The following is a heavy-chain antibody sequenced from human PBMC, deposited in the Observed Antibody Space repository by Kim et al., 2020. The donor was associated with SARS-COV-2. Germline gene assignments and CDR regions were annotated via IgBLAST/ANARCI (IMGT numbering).Heavy chain of an antibody. J-gene: IGHJ4*02. D-gene: IGHD3-16*02. V-gene: IGHV4-34*01. Sequence: SETLSLTCAVYGGSFSGYYWSWIRQPPGKGLEWIGEINHSGSTNYNPSLKSRVTISVDTYKNQFSLKLSSVTAADTAVYYCARGVYDYVWGSYRPHRGVDYWGQGTLVTVSS. CDR2: INHSGST. CDR1: GGSFSGYY. CDR3: ARGVYDYVWGSYRPHRGVDY.